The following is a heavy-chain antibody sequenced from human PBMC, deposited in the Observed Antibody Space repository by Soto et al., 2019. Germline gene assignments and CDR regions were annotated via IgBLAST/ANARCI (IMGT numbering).Heavy chain of an antibody. Sequence: QITLKESGPTLVRPTQTLTLTCTFSGFSLTTSGVGVGWIRQPPGKALEWLAVIYWDDDKRYSSSLKSRLTITKDTSKNQVVLTMTNMDPVDTATYYYAHHPYCGLGSYAFDYWGQGTLVTVSS. CDR3: AHHPYCGLGSYAFDY. CDR2: IYWDDDK. CDR1: GFSLTTSGVG. D-gene: IGHD3-10*01. V-gene: IGHV2-5*02. J-gene: IGHJ4*02.